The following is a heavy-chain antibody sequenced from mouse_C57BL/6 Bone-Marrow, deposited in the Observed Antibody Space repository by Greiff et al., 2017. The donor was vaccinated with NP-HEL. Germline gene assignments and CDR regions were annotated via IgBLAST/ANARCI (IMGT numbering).Heavy chain of an antibody. CDR3: ARDGHYYGSEVAY. D-gene: IGHD1-1*01. V-gene: IGHV5-4*01. J-gene: IGHJ3*01. CDR2: ISDGGSYT. Sequence: EVQLQESGGGLVKPGGSLKLSCAASGFTFSSYAMSWVRQTPEKRLEWVATISDGGSYTYYPDNVKGRFTISRDNAKNNLYLQMSHLKSEDTAMYYCARDGHYYGSEVAYWGQGTLVTVSA. CDR1: GFTFSSYA.